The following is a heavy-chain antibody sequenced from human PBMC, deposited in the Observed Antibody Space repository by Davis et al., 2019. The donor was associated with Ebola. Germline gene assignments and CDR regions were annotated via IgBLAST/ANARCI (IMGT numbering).Heavy chain of an antibody. V-gene: IGHV4-59*08. CDR1: GGSISSYY. CDR3: ARHVVDSYGYRVFDY. D-gene: IGHD5-18*01. J-gene: IGHJ4*02. Sequence: PSETLSLTCTVSGGSISSYYWSWIRQPPGKGLEWIGYIYYSGSTNYNPSLKSRVTISVDTSKIQFSLKLSSVTAADTAVYYCARHVVDSYGYRVFDYWGQGTLVTVSS. CDR2: IYYSGST.